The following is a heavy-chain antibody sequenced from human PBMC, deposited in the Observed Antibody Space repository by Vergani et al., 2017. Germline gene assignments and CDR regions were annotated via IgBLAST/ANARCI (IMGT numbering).Heavy chain of an antibody. D-gene: IGHD6-19*01. CDR1: GYTFTSYG. Sequence: QVQLVQSGAEVKKPGASVKVSCKASGYTFTSYGISWVRQAPGQGLEWMGWINTNTGNPTYAQGFTGRFVFSLDTSVSTAYLQISSLKAEDTAVYYCAREGIAVAGTPYYYYYGMDVWGQXP. J-gene: IGHJ6*02. CDR3: AREGIAVAGTPYYYYYGMDV. V-gene: IGHV7-4-1*02. CDR2: INTNTGNP.